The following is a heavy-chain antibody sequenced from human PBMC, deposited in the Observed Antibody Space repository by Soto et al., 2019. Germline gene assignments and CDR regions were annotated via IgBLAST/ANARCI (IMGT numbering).Heavy chain of an antibody. Sequence: SETLSLTCAVSGGSISSGGYSWSWIRQPPGKGLEWIGYIYHSGSTYYNPPLKSRVTISVDRSKNQFSLKLSSVTAADTAVYYCARDSSGYDYGYFDYWGQGTLVTVSS. D-gene: IGHD5-12*01. CDR2: IYHSGST. CDR3: ARDSSGYDYGYFDY. J-gene: IGHJ4*02. CDR1: GGSISSGGYS. V-gene: IGHV4-30-2*01.